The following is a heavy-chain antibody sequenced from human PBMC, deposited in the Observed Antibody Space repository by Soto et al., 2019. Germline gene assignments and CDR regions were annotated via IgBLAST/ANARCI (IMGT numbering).Heavy chain of an antibody. J-gene: IGHJ4*02. CDR2: IYYSGST. CDR1: GGSISSRSYY. Sequence: KPSETLSLTCTVSGGSISSRSYYWGWIRQPPGKGLEWIGSIYYSGSTYYNPSLKSRVTIAVDTSKKQFSLKLSSVTAADTAVYYCARHRPGIVGAVFDYWGQGTLVTVSS. V-gene: IGHV4-39*01. D-gene: IGHD1-26*01. CDR3: ARHRPGIVGAVFDY.